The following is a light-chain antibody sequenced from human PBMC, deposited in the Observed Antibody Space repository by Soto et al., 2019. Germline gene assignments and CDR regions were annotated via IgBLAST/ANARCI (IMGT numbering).Light chain of an antibody. Sequence: QSALTQPASVSGSPGQSITISCTGTSSDVGFDNYVSWYQQHPGKAPKLMIYEVSNRPSGVSNRFSGSKSGNTASQTISGLKSEDEADYYCSSYTTSSTQVFGTGTKVTVL. CDR1: SSDVGFDNY. CDR3: SSYTTSSTQV. CDR2: EVS. J-gene: IGLJ1*01. V-gene: IGLV2-14*01.